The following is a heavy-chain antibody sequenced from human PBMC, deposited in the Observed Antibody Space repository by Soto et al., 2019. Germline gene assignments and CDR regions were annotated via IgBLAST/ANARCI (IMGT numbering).Heavy chain of an antibody. J-gene: IGHJ4*02. V-gene: IGHV1-8*01. CDR1: GYMFTSYD. D-gene: IGHD1-20*01. CDR3: ARSPRNWRFDY. CDR2: MNPNSGNT. Sequence: QVQLVQSGAEVKKPGASVKVSCKASGYMFTSYDINWVRQPTGQAFEWLGWMNPNSGNTGYAQKFQDRVTMTRDTSIATAHMELNSLTSEDTAVYYCARSPRNWRFDYWGQGTLVTVSA.